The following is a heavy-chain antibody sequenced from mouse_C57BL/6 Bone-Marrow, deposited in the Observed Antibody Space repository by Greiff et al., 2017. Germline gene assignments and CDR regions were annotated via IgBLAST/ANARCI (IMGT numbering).Heavy chain of an antibody. J-gene: IGHJ1*03. CDR1: GYAFTNYL. V-gene: IGHV1-54*01. CDR2: INPGSGGT. CDR3: ARDGKIRYFDV. D-gene: IGHD2-1*01. Sequence: VQLQQSGAELVRPGTSVKVSCKASGYAFTNYLIEWVKQRPGQGLEWIGVINPGSGGTNYNEKFKGKATLTADKPSSTAYMQLSSLTSEDSAVYFCARDGKIRYFDVWGTETTVTVSS.